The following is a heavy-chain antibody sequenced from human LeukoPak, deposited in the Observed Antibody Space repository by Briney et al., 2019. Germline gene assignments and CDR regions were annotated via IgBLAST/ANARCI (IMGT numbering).Heavy chain of an antibody. CDR3: ARAGPRRDGYNVDY. D-gene: IGHD5-24*01. CDR2: TYYSGNT. V-gene: IGHV4-59*01. Sequence: SETLSLTCTVSGGSISYYYWGWIRQPPGKGLEWIGYTYYSGNTDYNPSLKSRVTMSVDTSRNQFSLRLTSVTAADTAVYYCARAGPRRDGYNVDYWGQGTLVTVSS. CDR1: GGSISYYY. J-gene: IGHJ4*02.